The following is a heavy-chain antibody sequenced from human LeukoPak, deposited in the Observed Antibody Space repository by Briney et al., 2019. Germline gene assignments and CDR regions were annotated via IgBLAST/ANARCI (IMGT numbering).Heavy chain of an antibody. V-gene: IGHV3-23*01. CDR3: AKGPHYDSSGPGDAFDI. CDR1: GFTFSSFG. Sequence: GGTLRLSCAASGFTFSSFGMSWVRQAPGKGLEWVSAISGSGGSTYYADSVKGRFTISRDNSKNTLYLQMNSLRAEDTAVYYCAKGPHYDSSGPGDAFDIWGQGTMVTVSS. J-gene: IGHJ3*02. D-gene: IGHD3-22*01. CDR2: ISGSGGST.